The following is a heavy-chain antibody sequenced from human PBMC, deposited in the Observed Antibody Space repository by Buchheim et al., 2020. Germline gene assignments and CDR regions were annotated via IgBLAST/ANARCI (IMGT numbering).Heavy chain of an antibody. CDR3: AKAVVYCSGGSCYGGSDYYYYYGMDV. CDR1: GFTFSSYA. J-gene: IGHJ6*02. V-gene: IGHV3-23*04. Sequence: EVQLVESGGGLVQPGGSLRLSCAASGFTFSSYAMSWVRQAPGKGLEWVSAISGSGGSTCYADSVKGRFTISRDNSKNTLYLQMNSLRAEDTAVYYCAKAVVYCSGGSCYGGSDYYYYYGMDVWGQGTT. CDR2: ISGSGGST. D-gene: IGHD2-15*01.